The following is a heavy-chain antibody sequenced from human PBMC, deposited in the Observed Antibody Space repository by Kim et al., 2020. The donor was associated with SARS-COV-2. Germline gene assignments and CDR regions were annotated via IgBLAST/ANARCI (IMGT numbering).Heavy chain of an antibody. V-gene: IGHV3-74*01. CDR2: IYSDGSST. D-gene: IGHD1-20*01. Sequence: GGSLRLSCTASGFTFSNYYMHWVRQAPGKGLEWVSRIYSDGSSTIYADSVKGRFTISRDNAKNTLYLQMNSLRVEDTAVYYCVRYPISGIDYWGQGTLVT. CDR1: GFTFSNYY. CDR3: VRYPISGIDY. J-gene: IGHJ4*02.